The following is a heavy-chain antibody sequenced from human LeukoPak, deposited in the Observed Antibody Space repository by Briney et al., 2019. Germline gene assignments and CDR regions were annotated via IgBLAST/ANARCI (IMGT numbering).Heavy chain of an antibody. CDR3: ARGIDTSGWYDFDY. CDR2: ISSSGSNI. CDR1: GFTFSDYY. Sequence: GGSLRLSCAASGFTFSDYYMRWIRRAPGKGLEWVSYISSSGSNIYSADSVKGRFTISRDNAKNSLYLQMNSLRAEDTAVYYCARGIDTSGWYDFDYWGQGTLVTVSS. V-gene: IGHV3-11*04. D-gene: IGHD6-19*01. J-gene: IGHJ4*02.